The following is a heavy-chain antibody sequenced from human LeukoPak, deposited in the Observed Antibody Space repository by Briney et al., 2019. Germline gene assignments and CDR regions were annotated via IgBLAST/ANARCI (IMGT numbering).Heavy chain of an antibody. J-gene: IGHJ4*02. CDR2: IYYSGST. V-gene: IGHV4-39*07. Sequence: PSETLSLTCTVSGGSISSSSYYWGWIRQPPGKGLEWIGSIYYSGSTYYNPSLKSRVTISVDTSKNQFSLKLSSVTAADTAVYYCARAPYSGSYQPFDYWGQGTLVTVSS. D-gene: IGHD1-26*01. CDR3: ARAPYSGSYQPFDY. CDR1: GGSISSSSYY.